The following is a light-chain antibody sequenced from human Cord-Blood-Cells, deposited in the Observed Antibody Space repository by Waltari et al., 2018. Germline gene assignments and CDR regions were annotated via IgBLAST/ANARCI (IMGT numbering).Light chain of an antibody. V-gene: IGLV2-23*01. J-gene: IGLJ3*02. CDR3: CSYAGSSTLV. CDR1: SSYVWRYNF. Sequence: QSALTQPASVPGSPGQAITISCTGTSSYVWRYNFVSRYQQHPGKAPKLMIYEGSKRPSGVSNRFSGSKSGNTASLTIAGLQAEDEADYYCCSYAGSSTLVFGGGTKLTVL. CDR2: EGS.